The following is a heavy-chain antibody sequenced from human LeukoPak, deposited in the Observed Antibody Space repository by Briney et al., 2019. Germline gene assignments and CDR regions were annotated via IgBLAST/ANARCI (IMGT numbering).Heavy chain of an antibody. V-gene: IGHV3-48*04. CDR1: GFTFSSYS. CDR2: ISSSSSTI. Sequence: PGGSLRLSCAASGFTFSSYSMNWVRQAPGKGLEWVSYISSSSSTIYYADSVKGRFTISGDNAKNSLYLQMNSLRAEDTAVYYCARVMALTTVTTGIDDAFDIWGQGTMVTVSS. D-gene: IGHD4-17*01. J-gene: IGHJ3*02. CDR3: ARVMALTTVTTGIDDAFDI.